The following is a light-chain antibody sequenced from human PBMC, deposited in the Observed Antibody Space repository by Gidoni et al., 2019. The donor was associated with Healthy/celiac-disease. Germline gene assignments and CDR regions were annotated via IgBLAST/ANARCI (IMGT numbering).Light chain of an antibody. J-gene: IGKJ5*01. Sequence: DIHLTQSPSFLSASLGDRVTLTCRASQGISTFLAWYQQKPGRAPKLLISASSTLQSGVPSRFSGSGSGREFALTISSLQPEDFATYYCQQVDSYPTFGQGTRLEIK. CDR2: ASS. CDR1: QGISTF. CDR3: QQVDSYPT. V-gene: IGKV1-9*01.